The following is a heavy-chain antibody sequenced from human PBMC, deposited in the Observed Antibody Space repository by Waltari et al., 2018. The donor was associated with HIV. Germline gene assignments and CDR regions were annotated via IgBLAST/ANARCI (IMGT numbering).Heavy chain of an antibody. J-gene: IGHJ5*02. D-gene: IGHD4-4*01. CDR2: LSYSGRT. Sequence: QLQLQGSGPGLVKSSETLSLTCTVSGGSMTSSSYYWGWIRQPPGKGLEWIGSLSYSGRTYHNPSLRSRRTISVDTSKNQFSLKLTSVTAADTAVYYCARSFSGYSNYFDPWGQGTLVTVSS. V-gene: IGHV4-39*01. CDR3: ARSFSGYSNYFDP. CDR1: GGSMTSSSYY.